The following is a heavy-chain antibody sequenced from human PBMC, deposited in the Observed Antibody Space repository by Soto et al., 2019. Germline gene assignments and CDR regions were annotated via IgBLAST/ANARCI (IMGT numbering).Heavy chain of an antibody. CDR2: IYPGDSDT. V-gene: IGHV5-51*01. CDR1: GYSFTSYW. CDR3: ARHGGNSIYYYYYGMDV. Sequence: SGESLKISCKGSGYSFTSYWIGWVRQMPGKGLEWMGIIYPGDSDTRYSPSFQGQVTISADKSISTAYLQWSSLKASDTAMYYCARHGGNSIYYYYYGMDVWGQGTTVTVSS. D-gene: IGHD4-4*01. J-gene: IGHJ6*02.